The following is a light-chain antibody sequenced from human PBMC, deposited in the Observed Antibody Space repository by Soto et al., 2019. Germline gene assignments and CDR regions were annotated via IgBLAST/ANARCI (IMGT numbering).Light chain of an antibody. CDR1: SSDVGGYNS. V-gene: IGLV2-14*01. J-gene: IGLJ3*02. Sequence: QSALPQPASVSGSPGQSITISCTGTSSDVGGYNSVSWYQRHPGKAPKLMIYEVSNLPSGVSNRFSGSKSGNTASLTISGLQAEYEADYYCSSYTRSSTWVFGGGTKLTVL. CDR2: EVS. CDR3: SSYTRSSTWV.